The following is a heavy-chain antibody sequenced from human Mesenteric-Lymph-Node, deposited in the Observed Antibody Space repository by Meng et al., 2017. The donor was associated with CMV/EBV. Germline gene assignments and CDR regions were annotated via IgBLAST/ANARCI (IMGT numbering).Heavy chain of an antibody. CDR1: FSLSTIEVG. D-gene: IGHD3-10*01. CDR3: AHLITMLRGIAKGDFDY. Sequence: FSLSTIEVGVGWIRQPTGKALEWLALIYWDDDKRYSPSLKSRLTITKDTSKNQVVLTMTNMDPVDTATYYCAHLITMLRGIAKGDFDYWGQGTLVTVSS. CDR2: IYWDDDK. V-gene: IGHV2-5*02. J-gene: IGHJ4*02.